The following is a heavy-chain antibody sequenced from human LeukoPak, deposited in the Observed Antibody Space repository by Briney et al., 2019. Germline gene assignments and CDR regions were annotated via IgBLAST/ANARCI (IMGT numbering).Heavy chain of an antibody. D-gene: IGHD6-19*01. Sequence: PSETLSLTCAVYGGSFSGYYWSWIRQPPGKGLEWIGEINHSGSTNYNPSLKSRVTISVDTSKNQFSLKLSSVTAADTAVYYCARVGSVQQWLVRSDWFDPWGQGTLVTVSS. CDR2: INHSGST. CDR1: GGSFSGYY. J-gene: IGHJ5*02. CDR3: ARVGSVQQWLVRSDWFDP. V-gene: IGHV4-34*01.